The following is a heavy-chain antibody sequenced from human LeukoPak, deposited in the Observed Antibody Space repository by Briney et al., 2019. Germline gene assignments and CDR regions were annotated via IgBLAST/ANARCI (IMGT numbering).Heavy chain of an antibody. D-gene: IGHD6-6*01. J-gene: IGHJ5*02. Sequence: PSETLSLTCTVSGGSISSSSYYWGWIRQPPGKGLEWIGSIYYSGSTYYNPSLKSRVTISVDTSKNQFSLKLSSVTAADTAVYYCARDAERAGRYSSSSVPYPWGQGTLVTVSS. CDR3: ARDAERAGRYSSSSVPYP. CDR1: GGSISSSSYY. CDR2: IYYSGST. V-gene: IGHV4-39*07.